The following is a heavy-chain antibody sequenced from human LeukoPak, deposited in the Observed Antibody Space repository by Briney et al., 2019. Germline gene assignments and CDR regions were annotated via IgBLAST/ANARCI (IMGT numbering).Heavy chain of an antibody. CDR1: GFTFSDYY. D-gene: IGHD4-11*01. CDR2: ISSSGSTI. J-gene: IGHJ4*02. V-gene: IGHV3-11*01. Sequence: GGSLRLSCAASGFTFSDYYMSWIRQAPGKGLGWVSYISSSGSTIYYADSVKGRFTISRDNAKNSLYLQMNSLRAEDTALYYCARGRKIYSNSDFDYWGQGTLVTVSS. CDR3: ARGRKIYSNSDFDY.